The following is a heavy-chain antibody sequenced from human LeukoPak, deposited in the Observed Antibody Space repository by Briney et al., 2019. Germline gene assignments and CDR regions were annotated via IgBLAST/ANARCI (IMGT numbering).Heavy chain of an antibody. V-gene: IGHV1-69*04. D-gene: IGHD2-15*01. CDR2: IIPILGIA. CDR1: GGTFISSA. J-gene: IGHJ4*03. CDR3: ARDEAGCDGSGSCAFDY. Sequence: SVKVSCKAPGGTFISSATRWVRQAPGQGLEWMGRIIPILGIANYAQKFQGRVTITADKSTSTAYMVLSSLRSEDTAVYYCARDEAGCDGSGSCAFDYWGQGTMVTVSS.